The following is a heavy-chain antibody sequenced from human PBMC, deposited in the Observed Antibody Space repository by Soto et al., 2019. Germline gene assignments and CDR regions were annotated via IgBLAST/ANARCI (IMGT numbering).Heavy chain of an antibody. V-gene: IGHV1-18*04. J-gene: IGHJ6*02. D-gene: IGHD3-10*01. CDR3: ARHKYGSGSYYRRGGYGMDV. CDR2: ISAYNGNT. Sequence: ASVKVSCKASGYTFTSYGISWLRQAPGQGLEWMGWISAYNGNTNYAQKLQGRVTMTTDTSTSTAYMELRSLRSDDTAVYYCARHKYGSGSYYRRGGYGMDVWGQGTTVTVSS. CDR1: GYTFTSYG.